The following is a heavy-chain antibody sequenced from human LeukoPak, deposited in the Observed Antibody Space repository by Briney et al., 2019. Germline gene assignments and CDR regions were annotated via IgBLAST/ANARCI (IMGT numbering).Heavy chain of an antibody. Sequence: PGGSLRLSCAASGFTFSSYGMHWVRQAPGKGLEWVSTLSASGISTYYSDSVRGRFTISRDNSKNTLYLQMNSLRAGDTAVYYCAKGDNDILTGYYNSFDYWGQGTLVTVSS. J-gene: IGHJ4*02. CDR1: GFTFSSYG. CDR3: AKGDNDILTGYYNSFDY. V-gene: IGHV3-23*01. CDR2: LSASGIST. D-gene: IGHD3-9*01.